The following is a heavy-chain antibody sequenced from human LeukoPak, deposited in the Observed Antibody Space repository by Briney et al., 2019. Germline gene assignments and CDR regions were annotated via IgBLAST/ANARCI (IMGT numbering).Heavy chain of an antibody. CDR3: ARQTYYYGSGSYDTIYY. D-gene: IGHD3-10*01. V-gene: IGHV4-39*01. Sequence: SETLSLTCTVSGGSISNNNXXXXWIRQXPGXXXXXXXXXYYRGSTYYNPSLKXXXTXSVDTSKNQFSLKLSSVTAADTAIYYEARQTYYYGSGSYDTIYYWGQGTLVTVSS. CDR2: XYYRGST. J-gene: IGHJ4*02. CDR1: GGSISNNNXX.